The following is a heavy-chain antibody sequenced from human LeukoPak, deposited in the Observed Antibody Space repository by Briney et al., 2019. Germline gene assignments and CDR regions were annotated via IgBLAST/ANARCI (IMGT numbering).Heavy chain of an antibody. Sequence: PGGSLRLSCAVSGFTFSTYSMNWVRQAPGKGLEWVSSISNSGTYMCYADSLKGRFTVSRDNAKNSLYLQMNSLRAEDTAVYYCAREVGIRGHFDYWGRGTPVTVSS. CDR3: AREVGIRGHFDY. CDR2: ISNSGTYM. D-gene: IGHD1-26*01. J-gene: IGHJ4*02. V-gene: IGHV3-21*01. CDR1: GFTFSTYS.